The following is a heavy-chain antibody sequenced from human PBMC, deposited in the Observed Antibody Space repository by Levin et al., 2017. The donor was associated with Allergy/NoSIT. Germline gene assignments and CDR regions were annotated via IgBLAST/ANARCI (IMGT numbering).Heavy chain of an antibody. J-gene: IGHJ3*01. D-gene: IGHD6-25*01. Sequence: SGPTLVKPTETLTLTCTVSGFSFTRPSMGVAWLRQPPGKALEWLTHIFSDGEESFSTSLRSRRTISMDTSKSQVVLTMTNMDPVDTATYYCARILIWGGLHAFDVWGQGTLVTVSS. CDR2: IFSDGEE. V-gene: IGHV2-26*01. CDR1: GFSFTRPSMG. CDR3: ARILIWGGLHAFDV.